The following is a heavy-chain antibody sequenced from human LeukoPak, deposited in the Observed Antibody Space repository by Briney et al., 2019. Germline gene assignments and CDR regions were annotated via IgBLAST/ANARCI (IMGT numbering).Heavy chain of an antibody. J-gene: IGHJ6*02. V-gene: IGHV1-8*01. Sequence: ASVKVSCKASGYTFTSYDNHWVRQPTAQGLEWMGWMNPDSGNTGYAQKLQGRVNMTRNTSISTAYMELRRLRSEDTAVYDCARVTVDIVATTLWDYYYGMYGWGQGATVSV. D-gene: IGHD5-12*01. CDR3: ARVTVDIVATTLWDYYYGMYG. CDR1: GYTFTSYD. CDR2: MNPDSGNT.